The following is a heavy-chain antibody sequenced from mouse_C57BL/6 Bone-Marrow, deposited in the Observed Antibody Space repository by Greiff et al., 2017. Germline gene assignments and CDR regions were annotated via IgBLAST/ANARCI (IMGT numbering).Heavy chain of an antibody. D-gene: IGHD1-1*01. V-gene: IGHV14-3*01. J-gene: IGHJ2*01. Sequence: VQLQQSVAELVRPGASVKLSCTASGFNIKNTYMHWVKQRPEQGLEWIGRIDPANGNTKYAPKFPGKATITADTSSNTAYLQLSSLTSEDTSIYYCARRYYYGSSPYYFDYWGQGTTLTVSS. CDR1: GFNIKNTY. CDR3: ARRYYYGSSPYYFDY. CDR2: IDPANGNT.